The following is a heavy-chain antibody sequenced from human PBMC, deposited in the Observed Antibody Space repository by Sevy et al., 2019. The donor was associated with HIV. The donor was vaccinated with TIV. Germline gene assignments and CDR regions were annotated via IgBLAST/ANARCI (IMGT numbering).Heavy chain of an antibody. V-gene: IGHV3-30*02. CDR1: GFTFSSYG. CDR2: LRYDGSNK. CDR3: AKLSAMIATVDYFYYYGMDV. Sequence: GGSLRLSCVASGFTFSSYGMNWVRQAPGKGPERVAFLRYDGSNKYYADFVRGRFTISRDNSKNTLYLKMNGLRAEDTAVYYCAKLSAMIATVDYFYYYGMDVWGQGTTVTVSS. D-gene: IGHD2-21*01. J-gene: IGHJ6*02.